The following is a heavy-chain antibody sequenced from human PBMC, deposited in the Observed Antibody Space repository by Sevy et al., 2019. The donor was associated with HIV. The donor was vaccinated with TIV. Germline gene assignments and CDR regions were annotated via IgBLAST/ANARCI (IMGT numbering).Heavy chain of an antibody. CDR1: GYTFTSYG. V-gene: IGHV1-18*01. D-gene: IGHD2-21*02. Sequence: ASVKVSCNASGYTFTSYGITCVRQAPGQGLEWMGWISAYNANTNYAQKLQGRVTMTTDTSTSTAYMELRSLRSDDTAVYYCAREKDPYCGGDCYYGYWGQGTLVTVSS. CDR2: ISAYNANT. CDR3: AREKDPYCGGDCYYGY. J-gene: IGHJ4*02.